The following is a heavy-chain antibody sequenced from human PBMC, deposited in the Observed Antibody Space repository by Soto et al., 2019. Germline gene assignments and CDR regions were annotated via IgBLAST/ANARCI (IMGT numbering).Heavy chain of an antibody. CDR2: IYYSGST. J-gene: IGHJ4*02. Sequence: SITGAYCKGLVCSGRYFLSWINQEPGKEREWMGYIYYSGSTTYTPSLRSRVTISVDTSKNQFSLNLTSVTAADTAVYYCSRLRMIEERARSYCFDYWGQGTLVNVSS. CDR3: SRLRMIEERARSYCFDY. CDR1: KGLVCSGRYF. V-gene: IGHV4-61*01. D-gene: IGHD3-16*01.